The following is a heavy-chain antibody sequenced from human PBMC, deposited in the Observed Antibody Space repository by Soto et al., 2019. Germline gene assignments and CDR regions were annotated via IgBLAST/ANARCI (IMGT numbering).Heavy chain of an antibody. CDR3: ASGYSYCYCLSGGSCYGHGY. CDR1: GGTFSSYA. J-gene: IGHJ4*02. Sequence: QVPLVQPGAEVKKPGSSVKVSCKASGGTFSSYAISWVRQAPGQGLEWMGGIIPIFGTANYAQKFQGRVTITEDESTSTAYMELSSLRSEDTAVYYCASGYSYCYCLSGGSCYGHGYWGQGSLVTVCS. V-gene: IGHV1-69*01. CDR2: IIPIFGTA. D-gene: IGHD2-15*01.